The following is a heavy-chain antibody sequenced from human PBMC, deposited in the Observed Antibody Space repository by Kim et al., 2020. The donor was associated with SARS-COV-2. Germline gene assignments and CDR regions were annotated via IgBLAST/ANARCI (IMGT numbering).Heavy chain of an antibody. J-gene: IGHJ4*02. D-gene: IGHD3-22*01. CDR3: ARELTHYYDSSGYWGD. Sequence: GGSLRLSCAASGFTFSSYWMSWVRQAPGKGLEWVANIKQDGSEKYYVDSVKGRFTISRDNAKNSLYLQMNSLRAEDTAVYYCARELTHYYDSSGYWGDWGQGTLVTVSS. CDR2: IKQDGSEK. CDR1: GFTFSSYW. V-gene: IGHV3-7*01.